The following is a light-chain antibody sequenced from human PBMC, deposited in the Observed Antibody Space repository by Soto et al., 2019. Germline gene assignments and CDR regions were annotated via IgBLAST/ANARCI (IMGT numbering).Light chain of an antibody. CDR3: SSYAGSNNPVI. V-gene: IGLV2-8*01. CDR1: SSDVGGYNY. Sequence: QSVLTQPPSASGSPGQSVTLSCTGTSSDVGGYNYVSWYQQHPGKAPKFMIYEVSKRPSGVPDRFSGSKSGNTASLTVSGLQADDEADYYCSSYAGSNNPVIFGGGTKVTVL. CDR2: EVS. J-gene: IGLJ2*01.